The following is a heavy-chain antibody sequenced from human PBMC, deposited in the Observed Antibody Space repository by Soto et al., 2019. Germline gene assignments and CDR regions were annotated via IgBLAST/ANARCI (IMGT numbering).Heavy chain of an antibody. J-gene: IGHJ4*02. V-gene: IGHV3-33*01. CDR2: IWYDGSNK. CDR3: ARGIRNRHFDY. CDR1: GFTVSSYG. Sequence: GGSLRLSCAASGFTVSSYGMHWVRQAPGKGLEWVAVIWYDGSNKYYADSVKGRFTISRDNSKNTLYLQMISLRAEDTAVYYCARGIRNRHFDYWGQGTLVTVSS. D-gene: IGHD3-3*01.